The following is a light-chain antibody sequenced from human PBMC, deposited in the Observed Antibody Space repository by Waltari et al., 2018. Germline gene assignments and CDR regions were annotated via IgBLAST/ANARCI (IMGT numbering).Light chain of an antibody. Sequence: FLMSQPPLTRFMPLSPRVDMNCESSQSLLYNSKDKNYLAWYKQKPGQPPQLLLYWAYTRHSGVPDRFSGSGSATDFALTISSLQAEDVAVYYCQQYYSRRTFSQGTKVEIK. V-gene: IGKV4-1*01. J-gene: IGKJ1*01. CDR1: QSLLYNSKDKNY. CDR3: QQYYSRRT. CDR2: WAY.